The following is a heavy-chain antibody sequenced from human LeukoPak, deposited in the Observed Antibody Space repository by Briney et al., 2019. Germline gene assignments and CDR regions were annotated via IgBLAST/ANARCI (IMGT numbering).Heavy chain of an antibody. CDR2: IYYSGST. CDR1: GGSISSYY. CDR3: ASRSSSDLSSSFDY. V-gene: IGHV4-59*06. D-gene: IGHD6-6*01. J-gene: IGHJ4*02. Sequence: SETLSLTCTVSGGSISSYYWSWIRQPPGKGLEWIGYIYYSGSTYYNPSLKSRVTISVDTSKNHFSLKLRSVTAADTAVYYCASRSSSDLSSSFDYWGQGTLVTVSS.